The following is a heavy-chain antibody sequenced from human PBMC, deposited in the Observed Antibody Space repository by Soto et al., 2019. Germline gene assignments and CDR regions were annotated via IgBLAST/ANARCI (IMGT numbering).Heavy chain of an antibody. CDR1: GGSISNYY. CDR2: IYYTGST. J-gene: IGHJ5*02. D-gene: IGHD3-22*01. CDR3: ARGRRDSSGYYLNNWFDP. Sequence: SETLSLTCTVSGGSISNYYWTWIRKPPGKGLEYIGYIYYTGSTNYSPSLKSRVTMSVDTSKNHFSLKLISVTTADTAVYYCARGRRDSSGYYLNNWFDPWGQGTLVTVSS. V-gene: IGHV4-59*01.